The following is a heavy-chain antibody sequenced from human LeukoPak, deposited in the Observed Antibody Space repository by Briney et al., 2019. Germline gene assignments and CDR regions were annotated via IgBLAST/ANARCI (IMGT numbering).Heavy chain of an antibody. CDR2: ISAYNGNT. D-gene: IGHD6-13*01. CDR1: GGTFSSYG. Sequence: VASVKVSCKASGGTFSSYGISWVRQAPGQGLEWMGWISAYNGNTNYAQKFQGRVTITADESTSTAYMELSSLRSEDTAVYYCARGGGRGYSSSWPFDYWGQGTPVTVSS. J-gene: IGHJ4*02. CDR3: ARGGGRGYSSSWPFDY. V-gene: IGHV1-69*01.